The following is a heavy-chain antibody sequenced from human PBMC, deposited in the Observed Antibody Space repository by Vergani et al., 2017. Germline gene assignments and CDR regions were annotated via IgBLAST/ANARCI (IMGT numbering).Heavy chain of an antibody. V-gene: IGHV3-7*03. CDR2: IKQGGSVK. Sequence: EVQLVESGGGLVQPGGSLRLSCAASGFTFSSYWMSWVRQAPGKGLEWVANIKQGGSVKDYVDSVKGRFTISRDNAKNSLYLQMNSLRAEETAVYYCARDYPLAVAGRGGGSYYYYYYMDVWGKGATVTVSS. D-gene: IGHD6-19*01. J-gene: IGHJ6*03. CDR3: ARDYPLAVAGRGGGSYYYYYYMDV. CDR1: GFTFSSYW.